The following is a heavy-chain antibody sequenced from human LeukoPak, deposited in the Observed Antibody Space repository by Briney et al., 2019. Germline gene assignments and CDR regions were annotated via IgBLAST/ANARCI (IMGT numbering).Heavy chain of an antibody. CDR3: ARLGFVVPAVIFDY. D-gene: IGHD2-2*02. CDR2: IYIGGST. J-gene: IGHJ4*02. Sequence: GGSLRLSCAASGFTVSSNYMSWVRQAPGKGLEWVSVIYIGGSTYYADSVKGRFTISRDISKNTLYLQMNSLRAEDTAMYYCARLGFVVPAVIFDYWGQGSLVTVSS. V-gene: IGHV3-53*01. CDR1: GFTVSSNY.